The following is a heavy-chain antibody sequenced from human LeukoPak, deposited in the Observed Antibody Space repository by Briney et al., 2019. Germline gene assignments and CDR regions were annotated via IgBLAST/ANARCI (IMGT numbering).Heavy chain of an antibody. CDR2: ISGSGGST. CDR1: GFTFSSYG. CDR3: AKSSTVTTLVGVDY. Sequence: PGGSLRLSCAASGFTFSSYGMSWVRQAPGKGLEWVSAISGSGGSTYYADSVKGRFTISRDNSKNTLYLQMSSLRAEDTAVYYCAKSSTVTTLVGVDYWGQGTLVTVSS. D-gene: IGHD4-17*01. J-gene: IGHJ4*02. V-gene: IGHV3-23*01.